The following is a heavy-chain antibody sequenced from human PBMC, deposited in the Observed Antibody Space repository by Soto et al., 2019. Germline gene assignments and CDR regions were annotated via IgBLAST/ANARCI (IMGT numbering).Heavy chain of an antibody. CDR1: GYTFTSYD. Sequence: QVQLVQSGAEVKKPGASVKVSCKASGYTFTSYDINWVRQATGQGLEWMGWMNPNSGNTGYAQKFQGRVTMTRNTSRSTSYMGLSSLRSEDTAVYYCAGVGPPHIYGDYPTGYYGMDVWGQGTTVTASS. CDR3: AGVGPPHIYGDYPTGYYGMDV. D-gene: IGHD4-17*01. V-gene: IGHV1-8*01. J-gene: IGHJ6*02. CDR2: MNPNSGNT.